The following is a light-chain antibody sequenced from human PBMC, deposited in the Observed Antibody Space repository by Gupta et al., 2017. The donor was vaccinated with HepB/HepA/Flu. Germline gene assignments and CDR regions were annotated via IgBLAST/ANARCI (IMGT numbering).Light chain of an antibody. V-gene: IGKV3-11*01. CDR1: QSVSSY. CDR3: QQRSNWPPAIT. CDR2: DAS. Sequence: EIVLTQSPATLSLSPGERATLSCRASQSVSSYLDWYQKKPGQAPRLLIYDASNRATGITARFSGSGAGTDFTLTISSREPEDFAVYYCQQRSNWPPAITFGGGTXVQIK. J-gene: IGKJ4*01.